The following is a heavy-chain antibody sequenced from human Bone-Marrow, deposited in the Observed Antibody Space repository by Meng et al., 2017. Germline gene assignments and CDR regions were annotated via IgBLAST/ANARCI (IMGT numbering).Heavy chain of an antibody. CDR3: ARGRPTVAGTDYFDY. J-gene: IGHJ4*02. Sequence: SVKVSCKASGGTFSSYTISWVRQAPGQGLEWMGRIIPILGIANYAQKFQGRVTITADKSTSTAYMELSSLRSEDTAVYYCARGRPTVAGTDYFDYWGQGTLVNVSS. CDR1: GGTFSSYT. D-gene: IGHD6-19*01. CDR2: IIPILGIA. V-gene: IGHV1-69*02.